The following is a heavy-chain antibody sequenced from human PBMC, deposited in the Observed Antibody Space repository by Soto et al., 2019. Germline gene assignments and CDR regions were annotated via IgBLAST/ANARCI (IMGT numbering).Heavy chain of an antibody. CDR3: AKTSSASGRDCPGH. D-gene: IGHD2-21*02. CDR1: GFTFSSYG. Sequence: EVQVLESGGGLARPGGSVTLSCATSGFTFSSYGMTWVRQAPGKGLEWVSAISASGDSTFYADSLGGRFTISRDNSKNTVYLQMKSLRAGDTATYSCAKTSSASGRDCPGHWGQGTQVTVSS. J-gene: IGHJ4*02. CDR2: ISASGDST. V-gene: IGHV3-23*01.